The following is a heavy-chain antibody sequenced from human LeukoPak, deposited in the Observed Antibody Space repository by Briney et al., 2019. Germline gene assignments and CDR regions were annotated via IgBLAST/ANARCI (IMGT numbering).Heavy chain of an antibody. Sequence: SVKVSCKASGGTFNSYAISWVRQAPGQGLEWMGRIIPILGIANYAQKFQGRVTITADKSTSTAYMELSSLRSEDTAVYYCARDFRPYYYDSSGYYSPYFQHWGQGTLVTVSS. D-gene: IGHD3-22*01. CDR1: GGTFNSYA. J-gene: IGHJ1*01. CDR3: ARDFRPYYYDSSGYYSPYFQH. CDR2: IIPILGIA. V-gene: IGHV1-69*04.